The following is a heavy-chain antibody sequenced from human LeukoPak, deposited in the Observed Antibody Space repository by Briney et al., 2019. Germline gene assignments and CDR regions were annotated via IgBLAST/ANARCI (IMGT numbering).Heavy chain of an antibody. CDR3: SALAGYGMDV. CDR1: GFTFSNGW. Sequence: PGRSLRLSCAASGFTFSNGWMSWVRQAPGKGREWVGRIKSKTDGGTTDYAAPVKGRFTISRDDSKNTLYLQMNSLKTEDTAVYYCSALAGYGMDVWGQGTTVTVSS. J-gene: IGHJ6*02. D-gene: IGHD6-13*01. V-gene: IGHV3-15*01. CDR2: IKSKTDGGTT.